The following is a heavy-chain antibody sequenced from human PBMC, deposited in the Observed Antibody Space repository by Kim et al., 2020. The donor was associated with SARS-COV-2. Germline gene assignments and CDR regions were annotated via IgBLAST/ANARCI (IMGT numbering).Heavy chain of an antibody. D-gene: IGHD1-26*01. V-gene: IGHV1-69*02. Sequence: NYAQKFQGRVTITADKSTSTAYMELSSLRSEDTAVYYCARWGGSYEYFQHWGQGTLVTVSS. J-gene: IGHJ1*01. CDR3: ARWGGSYEYFQH.